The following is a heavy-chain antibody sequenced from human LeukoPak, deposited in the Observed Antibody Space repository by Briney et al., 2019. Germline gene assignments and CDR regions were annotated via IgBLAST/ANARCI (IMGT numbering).Heavy chain of an antibody. CDR2: IINDGSST. CDR3: ARGRFLLSAFNI. Sequence: GGSLRLSCAASGFNFKNYWMHWVRQAPGKGLEWVSRIINDGSSTTYADSVKGRFTISRDNAKDTLYLQMNSLRVEDTAVYYCARGRFLLSAFNIWGQGTMVTVSS. D-gene: IGHD2/OR15-2a*01. J-gene: IGHJ3*02. CDR1: GFNFKNYW. V-gene: IGHV3-74*01.